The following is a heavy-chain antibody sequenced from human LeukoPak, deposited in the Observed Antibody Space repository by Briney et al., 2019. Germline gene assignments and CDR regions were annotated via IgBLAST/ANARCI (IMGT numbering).Heavy chain of an antibody. J-gene: IGHJ4*02. CDR2: ISSSGSTI. D-gene: IGHD3-22*01. CDR1: GFTFSSYE. Sequence: GGSLRLSCAASGFTFSSYEMNWVRQAPGKGLEWVSYISSSGSTIYYADSVKGRFTISRDNAKNSLYLQMNSLRAEDTAVYYCARSPPQARITMIVVVTIPDSNFDYWGQGTLVTVSS. CDR3: ARSPPQARITMIVVVTIPDSNFDY. V-gene: IGHV3-48*03.